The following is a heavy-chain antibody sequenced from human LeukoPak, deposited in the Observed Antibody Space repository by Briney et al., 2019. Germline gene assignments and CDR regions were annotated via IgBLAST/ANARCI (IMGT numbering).Heavy chain of an antibody. J-gene: IGHJ4*02. D-gene: IGHD6-13*01. CDR3: ARDHGSSSWFYY. V-gene: IGHV4-34*01. CDR1: GGSFSGYC. Sequence: SETLSLTCAVYGGSFSGYCWGWIRQSPGEGLEWIGSLCVGGNTFHNPSLKSRVTISVDTSKNQLSLKLNSVTAADTAVYYCARDHGSSSWFYYWGQGSLVAISS. CDR2: LCVGGNT.